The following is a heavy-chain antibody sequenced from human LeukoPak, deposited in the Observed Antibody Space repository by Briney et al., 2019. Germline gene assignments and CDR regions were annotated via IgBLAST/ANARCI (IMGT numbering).Heavy chain of an antibody. CDR1: GFTFSSDW. CDR3: ARAPSEIGGYYPEYFRH. J-gene: IGHJ1*01. V-gene: IGHV3-74*01. Sequence: PGGSLRLSCVVSGFTFSSDWMHWVRQAPGKGLVWVSRIKSDGSTNYADSVKGRSTISRDNAKNTVSLQMNSLRAEDTGVYFCARAPSEIGGYYPEYFRHWGQGTLVTVSS. CDR2: IKSDGST. D-gene: IGHD3-22*01.